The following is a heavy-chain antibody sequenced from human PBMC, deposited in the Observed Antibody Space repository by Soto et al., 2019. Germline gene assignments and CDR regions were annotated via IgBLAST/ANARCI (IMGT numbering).Heavy chain of an antibody. D-gene: IGHD3-9*01. Sequence: GASVKVSCKVSGYTLTELSMHWVRQAPGKGHEWMGGFDPEDGETIYAQKFQGRVTMTEDTSTDTAYMELSSLRSEDTAVYYCASCSYYDILTGLNWFDPWGQGTLVTVSS. CDR2: FDPEDGET. V-gene: IGHV1-24*01. CDR3: ASCSYYDILTGLNWFDP. CDR1: GYTLTELS. J-gene: IGHJ5*02.